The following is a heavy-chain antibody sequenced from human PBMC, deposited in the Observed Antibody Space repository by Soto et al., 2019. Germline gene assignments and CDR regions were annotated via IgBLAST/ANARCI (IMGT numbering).Heavy chain of an antibody. CDR2: ISGSGGST. D-gene: IGHD2-2*01. CDR1: GFTFSIYA. CDR3: AKVDVPTFVVPADAFDI. V-gene: IGHV3-23*01. J-gene: IGHJ3*02. Sequence: GGSLRLSCAVSGFTFSIYAMSWVRQAPGKGLEWVSSISGSGGSTYYADSVKGRFTISRDNSKNTLSLQMNSLRAEDTAVYYCAKVDVPTFVVPADAFDIWGQGTMVTVSS.